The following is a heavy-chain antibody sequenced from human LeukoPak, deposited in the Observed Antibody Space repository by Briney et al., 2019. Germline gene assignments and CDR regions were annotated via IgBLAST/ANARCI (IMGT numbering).Heavy chain of an antibody. CDR1: GGTFSSYA. D-gene: IGHD3-10*01. Sequence: GASVKVSCKASGGTFSSYAISWVRQAPGQGLEWMGRIIPILGIANYAQKFQGRVTITADKSTSTAYMELSSLRSEDTAVYYCAREMDGSGSYYGYWGQGTLVTVSS. CDR3: AREMDGSGSYYGY. J-gene: IGHJ4*02. CDR2: IIPILGIA. V-gene: IGHV1-69*04.